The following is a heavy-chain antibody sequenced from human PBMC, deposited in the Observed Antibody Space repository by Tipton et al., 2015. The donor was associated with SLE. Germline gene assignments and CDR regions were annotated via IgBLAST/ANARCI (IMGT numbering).Heavy chain of an antibody. CDR1: GGSVSLHH. Sequence: TLSLTCTVSGGSVSLHHWTWIRQPPGKGLEWIGYISYSGSTNYNPSVRSRVTISRDTSKNQFSLNLSSVTAADTAVYYCASGDDLPYYFENWGQGTLVTVSS. CDR2: ISYSGST. D-gene: IGHD7-27*01. V-gene: IGHV4-59*08. J-gene: IGHJ4*02. CDR3: ASGDDLPYYFEN.